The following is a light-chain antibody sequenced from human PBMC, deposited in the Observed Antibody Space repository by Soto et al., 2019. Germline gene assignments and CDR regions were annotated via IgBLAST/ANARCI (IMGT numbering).Light chain of an antibody. J-gene: IGKJ2*01. V-gene: IGKV1-5*03. CDR3: QHYNSYSEA. CDR1: QTISSW. Sequence: DVQMTQSPSTLSGSVGDRVTITCRASQTISSWLAWYQQKPGKAPKLLIYKASTLKSGVPSRFSGSESGTEFTLTISSLQPDDFATYYCQHYNSYSEAFG. CDR2: KAS.